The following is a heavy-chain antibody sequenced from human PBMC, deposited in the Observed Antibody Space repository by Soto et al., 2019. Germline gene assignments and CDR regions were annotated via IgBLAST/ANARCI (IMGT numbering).Heavy chain of an antibody. D-gene: IGHD6-19*01. CDR3: AKAHVMVVAGSTFDY. V-gene: IGHV4-38-2*01. J-gene: IGHJ4*01. CDR1: GXSVSRGAY. CDR2: IYHGATT. Sequence: TRCVPCSVSGXSVSRGAYWGWIRQPPGKGPELIARIYHGATTFYNPSLKSRVTVSVDKSNKQFSLKLRSVTAPDTAVSYGAKAHVMVVAGSTFDYWGHGKLCTVS.